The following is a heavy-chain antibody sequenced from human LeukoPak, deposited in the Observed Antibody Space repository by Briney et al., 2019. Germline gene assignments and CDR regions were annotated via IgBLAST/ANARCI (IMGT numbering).Heavy chain of an antibody. V-gene: IGHV3-53*01. CDR2: IFSGGST. D-gene: IGHD1-26*01. CDR1: GFTVSSNY. CDR3: VRSGGY. Sequence: PGGSLRLSCVASGFTVSSNYMSWVRQAPGRGLEWVSAIFSGGSTFYADSVTGRFTISRDNAKNSLCLQMNSLRAEDTAIYYCVRSGGYWGQGTLVTVSS. J-gene: IGHJ4*02.